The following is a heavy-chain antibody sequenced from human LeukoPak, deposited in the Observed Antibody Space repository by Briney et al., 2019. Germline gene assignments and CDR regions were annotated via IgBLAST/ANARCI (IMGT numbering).Heavy chain of an antibody. CDR3: ARGDTWIQSYRYYAMDV. D-gene: IGHD5-18*01. J-gene: IGHJ6*02. V-gene: IGHV1-8*02. CDR1: GYTFNSYD. Sequence: APMKGSCKASGYTFNSYDINWVRQAPGQGLEWMGRMNPNSGNTGYAQKFQGRVTMTRSTSISTAYMELSSLRSEDTAVYYCARGDTWIQSYRYYAMDVWGQGTTVAVSS. CDR2: MNPNSGNT.